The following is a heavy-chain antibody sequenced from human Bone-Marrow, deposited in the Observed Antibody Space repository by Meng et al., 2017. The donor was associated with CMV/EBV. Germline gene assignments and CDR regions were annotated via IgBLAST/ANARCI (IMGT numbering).Heavy chain of an antibody. J-gene: IGHJ5*02. Sequence: SETLSLTCTVSGGSISSYYWSWIRQPPGKGLEWIGYIYYSGSTNYNPSLKSRVTISVDTSKNQFSLKLSSVTAADTAVYYCARGNYDSSGYSKLDWFYPWGQGTLVTGSS. CDR2: IYYSGST. D-gene: IGHD3-22*01. CDR3: ARGNYDSSGYSKLDWFYP. V-gene: IGHV4-59*01. CDR1: GGSISSYY.